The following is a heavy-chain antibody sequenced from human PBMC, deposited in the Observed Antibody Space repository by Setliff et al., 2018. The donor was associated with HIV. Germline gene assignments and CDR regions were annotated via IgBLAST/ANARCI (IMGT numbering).Heavy chain of an antibody. D-gene: IGHD1-26*01. J-gene: IGHJ5*01. V-gene: IGHV4-39*07. CDR3: VRELLGSGGTVPEVNFFDS. Sequence: PSETLSLTCRVSGGSFNTRRTKWGWIRQSPGKGLEWIGSIFYSGSVTYNPSLKSRPLISIDTSKTQFSLNLRSVTAADTAVYYCVRELLGSGGTVPEVNFFDSWGQGTLVTVSS. CDR1: GGSFNTRRTK. CDR2: IFYSGSV.